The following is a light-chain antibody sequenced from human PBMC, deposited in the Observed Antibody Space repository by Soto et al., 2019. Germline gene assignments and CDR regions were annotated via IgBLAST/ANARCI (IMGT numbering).Light chain of an antibody. V-gene: IGKV3-20*01. CDR3: QHYGGSPRT. CDR1: QSVSSTY. J-gene: IGKJ1*01. CDR2: AAS. Sequence: EIVLTQSPGTLSLSPGERATLSCRASQSVSSTYVAWYQQKPGQAPRLLIYAASSRATGIPDRFSGSGSGTDFSLTISRLEPEEFAVYYCQHYGGSPRTFGQGTKVEIK.